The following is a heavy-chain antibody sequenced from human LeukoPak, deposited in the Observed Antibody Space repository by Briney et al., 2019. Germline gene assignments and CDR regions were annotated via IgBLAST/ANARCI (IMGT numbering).Heavy chain of an antibody. D-gene: IGHD1-26*01. CDR3: SSEGVGATPFDY. Sequence: QPGGSLRLSCAASGFTFSSYAMSWVRQAPGKGLEWVSAISSSGSTIYYADSVKGRFTISRDNAKNSLYLQMNSLRAEDTAVYYCSSEGVGATPFDYWGQGTLVTVSS. CDR1: GFTFSSYA. V-gene: IGHV3-48*03. J-gene: IGHJ4*02. CDR2: ISSSGSTI.